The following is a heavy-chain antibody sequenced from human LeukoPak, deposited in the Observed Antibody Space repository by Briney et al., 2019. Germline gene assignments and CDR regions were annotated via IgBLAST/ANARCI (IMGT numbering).Heavy chain of an antibody. CDR1: GFTFDDYA. D-gene: IGHD6-13*01. CDR3: ARTFRGSSWYLDY. V-gene: IGHV3-9*01. J-gene: IGHJ4*02. CDR2: ISWNSGSI. Sequence: GGSLRLSCAASGFTFDDYAMPWVRQAPGKGLEWVSGISWNSGSIGYADSVKGRFTISRDNAKNSLYLQMNSLRAEDTALYYCARTFRGSSWYLDYWGQGTLVTVSS.